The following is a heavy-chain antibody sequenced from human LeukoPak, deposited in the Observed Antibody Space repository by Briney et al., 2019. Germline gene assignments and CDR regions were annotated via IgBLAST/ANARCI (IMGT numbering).Heavy chain of an antibody. D-gene: IGHD4-23*01. J-gene: IGHJ4*02. V-gene: IGHV1-46*01. Sequence: ASVKVSCKAFGYTFTSNYMHWVRQAPGQGPEWMGVISPSGGSTTYAQKFQGRVTLTRDMSTSTDYLELSSLRSEDTAVYYCATRRELRWYFDYWGQGTLVTVSS. CDR2: ISPSGGST. CDR1: GYTFTSNY. CDR3: ATRRELRWYFDY.